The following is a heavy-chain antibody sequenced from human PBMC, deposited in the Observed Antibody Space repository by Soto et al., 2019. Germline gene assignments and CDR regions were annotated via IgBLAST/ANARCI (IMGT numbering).Heavy chain of an antibody. D-gene: IGHD3-3*01. V-gene: IGHV3-33*01. Sequence: PGGSLRLSCAASGFTFSSYGMHWVRQAPGKGLEWVAVIWYDGSNKYHADSVKGRFTISRDNSKNTLYLQMNSLRAEDTAVYYCARGPTRIMYDFWSGYHYGMDVWGQGTTVTVSS. CDR2: IWYDGSNK. J-gene: IGHJ6*02. CDR1: GFTFSSYG. CDR3: ARGPTRIMYDFWSGYHYGMDV.